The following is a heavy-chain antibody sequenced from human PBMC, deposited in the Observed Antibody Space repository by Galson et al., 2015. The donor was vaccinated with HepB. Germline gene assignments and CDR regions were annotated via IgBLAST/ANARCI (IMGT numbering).Heavy chain of an antibody. CDR1: GYSFTSYW. J-gene: IGHJ5*02. D-gene: IGHD6-13*01. CDR2: IYPGDSDT. CDR3: ARLIFRIASAGTVSGTWSDP. V-gene: IGHV5-51*03. Sequence: QSGAEVKKPGESLKISCKGSGYSFTSYWIGWVRQMPGKGLEWMGIIYPGDSDTRYSPSFQGQVTISADKSISTAYLQWSSLKASDTAMYYCARLIFRIASAGTVSGTWSDPWGQGTLVTVSS.